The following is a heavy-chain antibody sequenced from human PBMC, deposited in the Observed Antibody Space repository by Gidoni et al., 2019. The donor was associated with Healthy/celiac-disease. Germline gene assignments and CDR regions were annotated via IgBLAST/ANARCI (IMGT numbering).Heavy chain of an antibody. V-gene: IGHV3-21*01. D-gene: IGHD6-13*01. J-gene: IGHJ4*02. CDR2: ISSSSSYI. CDR3: ASAHSLLMGYSSRDPYFDY. CDR1: GFTFSSYS. Sequence: EVQLVESGGGLVKPGGSLRLSCAASGFTFSSYSMNWVRQAPGKGLEWVSSISSSSSYIYYADSVKGRFTISRDNAKNSLYLQMNSLRAEDTAVYYCASAHSLLMGYSSRDPYFDYWGQGTLVTVSS.